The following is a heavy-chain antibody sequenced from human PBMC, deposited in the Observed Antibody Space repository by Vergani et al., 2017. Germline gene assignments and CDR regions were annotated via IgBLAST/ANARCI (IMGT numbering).Heavy chain of an antibody. CDR3: TTENWGWPPTSYYFDY. Sequence: EVQLLESGGGLVQPGGSLRLSCAASGFTFSSYAMSWVRQAPGKGLEWVSAISGSGGSTYYADSVKGRFTISRDNSKNTLYLQMNSLKTEDTAVYYCTTENWGWPPTSYYFDYWGQGTLVTVSS. CDR2: ISGSGGST. J-gene: IGHJ4*02. CDR1: GFTFSSYA. V-gene: IGHV3-23*01. D-gene: IGHD7-27*01.